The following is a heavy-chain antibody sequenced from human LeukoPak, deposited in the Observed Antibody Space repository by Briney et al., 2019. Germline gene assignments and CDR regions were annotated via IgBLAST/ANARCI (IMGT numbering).Heavy chain of an antibody. CDR3: AKDAITMVRGLIDY. V-gene: IGHV3-23*01. Sequence: GGSLRLSCAASGFTFSTYAMSWVRQAPGKGLEWVSAISAVDGTIHYADSVKGRFTISRDNSKNTLYLQMNSLRTEDTAMYYCAKDAITMVRGLIDYWGQGTLVTVSS. J-gene: IGHJ4*02. CDR2: ISAVDGTI. CDR1: GFTFSTYA. D-gene: IGHD3-10*01.